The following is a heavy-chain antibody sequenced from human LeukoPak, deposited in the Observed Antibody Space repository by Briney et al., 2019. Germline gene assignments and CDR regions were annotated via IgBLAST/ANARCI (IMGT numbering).Heavy chain of an antibody. D-gene: IGHD6-13*01. Sequence: PSETLSLTCTVSGGSISSSSYYWGWIRQPPGKGLEWIGSIYYSGSTYYNPSLKSRVTISVDTSKNQFSLKLSSVTAADTAVYYCAREVHEKQQLAKYYFDYWGQGTLVTVSS. CDR2: IYYSGST. V-gene: IGHV4-39*07. CDR1: GGSISSSSYY. CDR3: AREVHEKQQLAKYYFDY. J-gene: IGHJ4*02.